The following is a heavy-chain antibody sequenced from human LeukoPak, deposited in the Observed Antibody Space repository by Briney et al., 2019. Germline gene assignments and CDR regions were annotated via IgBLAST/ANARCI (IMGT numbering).Heavy chain of an antibody. D-gene: IGHD6-13*01. V-gene: IGHV1-2*02. Sequence: ASVKVSCKASGYTFTGYFIHWVRPAPGQGLEWMGWINPNSGGTYYTQKFQGRGTMTRDTSISTACMEVSRLTSDDTAVYYCASTLSACISYFDCWGQGTLVTVS. CDR3: ASTLSACISYFDC. J-gene: IGHJ4*02. CDR1: GYTFTGYF. CDR2: INPNSGGT.